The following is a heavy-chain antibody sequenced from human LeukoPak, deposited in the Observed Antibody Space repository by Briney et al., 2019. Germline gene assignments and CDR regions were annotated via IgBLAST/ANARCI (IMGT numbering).Heavy chain of an antibody. D-gene: IGHD3-10*01. CDR3: AKKYYYGSGSYIFHFDH. J-gene: IGHJ4*02. V-gene: IGHV3-23*01. Sequence: GGSLRLSCAASGFTFVGNAVTWVRQAPGKGLEWVSTISGSGDTYYADSVKGRFTISRDDSKSTLSLQMNSLRAEDTALYYCAKKYYYGSGSYIFHFDHWGQGTPVTVSS. CDR1: GFTFVGNA. CDR2: ISGSGDT.